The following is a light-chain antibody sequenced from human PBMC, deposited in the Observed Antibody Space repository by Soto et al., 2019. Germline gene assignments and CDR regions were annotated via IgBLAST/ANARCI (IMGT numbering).Light chain of an antibody. CDR1: SSDIGAYNY. J-gene: IGLJ2*01. CDR3: CSYAGSYPVV. Sequence: QSALTQPRSVSGSPGQSVTISCTGTSSDIGAYNYVSWYQHYPGKAPKLMINDVSNRPSGVPDRVSGSKSGNTASLTISGLQAEDEADYYCCSYAGSYPVVFGGGTKLTVL. V-gene: IGLV2-11*01. CDR2: DVS.